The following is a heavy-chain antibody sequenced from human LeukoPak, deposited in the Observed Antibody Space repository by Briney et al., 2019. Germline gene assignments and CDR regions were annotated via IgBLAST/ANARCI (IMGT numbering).Heavy chain of an antibody. CDR3: ARVRILFSMTASYYMDV. J-gene: IGHJ6*03. CDR1: GFTFSTFS. Sequence: GGSLRLSCAASGFTFSTFSMNWVRQAPGKGLEWVSYSSSSTTIFYADSVKGRFTISRDNAKNSLYLQMNSLRAEDTAVYYCARVRILFSMTASYYMDVWGKGTTVTVSS. D-gene: IGHD2/OR15-2a*01. V-gene: IGHV3-48*01. CDR2: SSSSTTI.